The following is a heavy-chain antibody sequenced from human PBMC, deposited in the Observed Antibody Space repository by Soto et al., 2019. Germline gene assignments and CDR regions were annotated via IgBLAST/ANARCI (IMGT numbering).Heavy chain of an antibody. CDR3: ANLVDIVATRTY. V-gene: IGHV3-23*01. CDR1: GFTFSSYA. Sequence: GGSLRLSCATSGFTFSSYAMSWVRQAPGKGLEWVSAISGSGGSTYYADSVKGRFTISRDNSKNTLYLQMNSLRAEDTAVYYCANLVDIVATRTYWGQGTLVTVSS. CDR2: ISGSGGST. J-gene: IGHJ4*02. D-gene: IGHD5-12*01.